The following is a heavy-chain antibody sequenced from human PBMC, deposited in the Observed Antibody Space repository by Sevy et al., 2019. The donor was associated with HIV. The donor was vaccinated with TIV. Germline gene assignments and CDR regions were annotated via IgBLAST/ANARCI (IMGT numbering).Heavy chain of an antibody. D-gene: IGHD3-3*01. Sequence: GGSLRLSCAASGFTFSDYYMSWIRQAPGKGLEWVSYISSSGSTIYYADSVKGRFTISRDNAKNSLYLQMNSLRAEDTAVYYCARDLSYRDFWSGYYPLYYYGMDVWGQGTTVTVSS. CDR2: ISSSGSTI. CDR1: GFTFSDYY. CDR3: ARDLSYRDFWSGYYPLYYYGMDV. V-gene: IGHV3-11*01. J-gene: IGHJ6*02.